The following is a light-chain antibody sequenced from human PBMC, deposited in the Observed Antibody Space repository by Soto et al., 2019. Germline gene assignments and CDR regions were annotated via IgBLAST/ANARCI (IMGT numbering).Light chain of an antibody. J-gene: IGKJ5*01. CDR3: QQLSNWVT. V-gene: IGKV3-11*01. CDR2: DAS. Sequence: EIVLTQSPATLSLSPGERATLSCRASQSVSSYLAWYQQKPGQAPRLLIYDASNRATGIPARFSGSGSGTVFTLTISSLEPEDFAVYYCQQLSNWVTFGQGTRLEIK. CDR1: QSVSSY.